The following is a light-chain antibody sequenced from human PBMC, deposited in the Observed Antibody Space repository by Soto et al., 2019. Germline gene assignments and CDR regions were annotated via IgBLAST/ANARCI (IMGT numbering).Light chain of an antibody. V-gene: IGLV2-14*01. Sequence: QSALTQPASVSGSPGQSITISCTGTSSDVGGYNYVSWYQQHPGKAPKLMIYDVSNRPSGVSNRFSGSKSGNTASLTISGLQAEDEAVYYCSSYTGSSTLLVFGGGTKLTVL. J-gene: IGLJ2*01. CDR3: SSYTGSSTLLV. CDR1: SSDVGGYNY. CDR2: DVS.